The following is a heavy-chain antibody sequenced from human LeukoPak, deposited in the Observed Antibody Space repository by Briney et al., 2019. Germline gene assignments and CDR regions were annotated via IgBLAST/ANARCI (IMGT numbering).Heavy chain of an antibody. J-gene: IGHJ4*02. CDR3: ATESGSYSPFDY. Sequence: SETLSLTCTVSGGSSYISSYYWSWIRQPAGKGLEWIGRIYTSGSTNYNPSLKSRVTMSVDTSKNQFSLKLSSVTAADTAVYYCATESGSYSPFDYWGQGTLVTVSS. CDR1: GGSSYISSYY. D-gene: IGHD1-26*01. V-gene: IGHV4-4*07. CDR2: IYTSGST.